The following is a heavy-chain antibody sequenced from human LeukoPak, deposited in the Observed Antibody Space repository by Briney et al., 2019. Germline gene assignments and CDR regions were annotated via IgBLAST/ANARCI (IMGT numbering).Heavy chain of an antibody. J-gene: IGHJ4*02. V-gene: IGHV4-39*07. CDR3: ARESTSGLWFGELSRVFDY. CDR1: GGSISSSSYY. D-gene: IGHD3-10*01. CDR2: IYYSGNT. Sequence: SETLSLTCTVSGGSISSSSYYWGWIRQPPGKGLEWIGSIYYSGNTFYNPSLKSRVTMSLDTSKNQFSLKLSSVTAADTAVYYCARESTSGLWFGELSRVFDYWGQGTLVTVSS.